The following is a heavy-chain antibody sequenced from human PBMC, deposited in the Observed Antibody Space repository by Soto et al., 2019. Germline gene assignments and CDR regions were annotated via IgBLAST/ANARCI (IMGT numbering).Heavy chain of an antibody. J-gene: IGHJ4*02. CDR3: ARGAITMVRGVTQYYFDY. D-gene: IGHD3-10*01. CDR2: ISSSSSYI. V-gene: IGHV3-21*01. CDR1: GFTFSSYS. Sequence: GGSLRLSCAASGFTFSSYSMNWVRQAPGKGLEWVSSISSSSSYIYYADSVKGRFTISRDNAKNSLYLQMNSLRAEDTAVYYCARGAITMVRGVTQYYFDYWGQGTLVTVSS.